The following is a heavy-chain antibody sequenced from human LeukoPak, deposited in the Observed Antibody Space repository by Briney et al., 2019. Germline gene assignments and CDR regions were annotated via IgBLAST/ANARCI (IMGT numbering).Heavy chain of an antibody. J-gene: IGHJ4*02. V-gene: IGHV3-48*03. CDR1: GFTFSSYE. D-gene: IGHD3-9*01. CDR3: ARDQAGYLFDY. Sequence: PGGSLRLSCAASGFTFSSYEMNWVRQAPGKGLEWVSYISSSGSTIHYADSVKGRFTISRDNAKNSLYMQMNSLRAEDTAVYYCARDQAGYLFDYWGQGTLVTVSS. CDR2: ISSSGSTI.